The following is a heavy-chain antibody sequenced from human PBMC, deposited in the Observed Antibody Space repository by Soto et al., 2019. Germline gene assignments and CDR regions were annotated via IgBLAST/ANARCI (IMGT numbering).Heavy chain of an antibody. J-gene: IGHJ6*02. CDR3: ARDAGSPPYYYYGMDV. CDR2: INAGNGNT. V-gene: IGHV1-3*01. D-gene: IGHD2-15*01. CDR1: GYTFTSYA. Sequence: EASVKVSCKASGYTFTSYAMHWVRQAPGQRLEWMGWINAGNGNTKYSQKFQGRVTITRDTSASTAYMELSSLRSEDTAVYYCARDAGSPPYYYYGMDVWGQGTTVTVSS.